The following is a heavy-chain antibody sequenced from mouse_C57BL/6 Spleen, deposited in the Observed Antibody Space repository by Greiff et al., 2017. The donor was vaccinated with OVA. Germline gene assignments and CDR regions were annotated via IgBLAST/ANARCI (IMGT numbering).Heavy chain of an antibody. CDR2: IYPGDGDT. V-gene: IGHV1-82*01. CDR1: GYAFSSSW. J-gene: IGHJ1*03. CDR3: ARWGGNYPYWYFDV. D-gene: IGHD2-1*01. Sequence: QVQLQQSGPELVKPGASVKISCKASGYAFSSSWMNWVKQRPGKGLEWIGRIYPGDGDTNYNGKFKGKATLTADKSSSTAYMQLSSLTSEDSAVYFCARWGGNYPYWYFDVWGTGTTVTVSS.